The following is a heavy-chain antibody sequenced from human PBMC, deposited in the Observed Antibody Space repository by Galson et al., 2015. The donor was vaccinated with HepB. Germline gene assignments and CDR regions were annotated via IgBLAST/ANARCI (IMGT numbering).Heavy chain of an antibody. J-gene: IGHJ4*02. CDR3: SRGDY. V-gene: IGHV1-8*01. CDR2: MNPSSGNS. Sequence: SVKVSCKASGYTFSPYDINWVRQATGQGLEWIGWMNPSSGNSGSSQKLQGRLTLTRSTSISTAFMELNSLTSEDTAVYYCSRGDYWGQGTLVTVSS. CDR1: GYTFSPYD.